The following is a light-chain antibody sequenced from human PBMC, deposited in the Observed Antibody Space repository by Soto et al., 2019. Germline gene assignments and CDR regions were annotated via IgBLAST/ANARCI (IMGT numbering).Light chain of an antibody. CDR2: GAS. Sequence: EIVMTQSPDTLSVSPGERATLSCRASQSVSSNVAWYQQIPGQTPRLLIYGASTRATGVPVRFSGSASGTEFTLTISGLQSEDFAVYYCHQYDDGPYTFGQGTKVDIK. CDR1: QSVSSN. CDR3: HQYDDGPYT. V-gene: IGKV3-15*01. J-gene: IGKJ2*01.